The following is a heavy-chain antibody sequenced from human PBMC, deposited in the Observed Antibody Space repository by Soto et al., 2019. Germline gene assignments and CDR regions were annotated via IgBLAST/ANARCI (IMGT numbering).Heavy chain of an antibody. D-gene: IGHD3-3*01. CDR2: ISAYNGNT. CDR3: ARDPDRKFWSGYYSLNYYYYYGMDV. J-gene: IGHJ6*02. CDR1: GYTFTSYG. V-gene: IGHV1-18*01. Sequence: ASVKVSCKASGYTFTSYGISWVRQAPGQGLEWMGWISAYNGNTNYAQKLQGRVTMTTDTSTSTAYMELRSLRSDDTAVYHCARDPDRKFWSGYYSLNYYYYYGMDVWGQGTTVTVSS.